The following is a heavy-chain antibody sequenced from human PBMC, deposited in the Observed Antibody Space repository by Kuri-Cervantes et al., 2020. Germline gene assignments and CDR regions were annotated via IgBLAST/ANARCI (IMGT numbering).Heavy chain of an antibody. D-gene: IGHD4-17*01. V-gene: IGHV3-30*03. J-gene: IGHJ6*02. Sequence: GESLKISCAVSGFTFSSYGMHWVRQAPGKGLEWVAVISYDGSKKYYADSVKGRLTISRDNSKNTLYLQMNSLRAEDTAVYYCARGRTTVPYYYYGMDVWGQGTTVTVSS. CDR3: ARGRTTVPYYYYGMDV. CDR2: ISYDGSKK. CDR1: GFTFSSYG.